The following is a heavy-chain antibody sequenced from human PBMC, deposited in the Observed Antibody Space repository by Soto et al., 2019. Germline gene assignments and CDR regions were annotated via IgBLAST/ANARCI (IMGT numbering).Heavy chain of an antibody. J-gene: IGHJ4*02. D-gene: IGHD6-6*01. CDR1: GGSISSSSYY. V-gene: IGHV4-39*02. CDR2: FYYSGST. Sequence: QLQLQESGPGLVKPSETLSLTCTVSGGSISSSSYYWGWIRQPPGKGLEWIGSFYYSGSTYYNPSLKSRVTISVDTSKNQFSLKLSSVTAADTAVYYCAREGQEGGLAARNDYWGQGTLVTVSS. CDR3: AREGQEGGLAARNDY.